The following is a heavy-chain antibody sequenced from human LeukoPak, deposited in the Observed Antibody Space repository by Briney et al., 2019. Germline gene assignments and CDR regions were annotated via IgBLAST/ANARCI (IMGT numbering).Heavy chain of an antibody. CDR1: GYTFTSYG. Sequence: ASVKVSCKASGYTFTSYGISWVRQAPGQGLEWMGWISAYNGNTNYAQKLQGRVTMTTDTSTSTAYMELRSLRSDDTAVYYCARAKGPIAAAGTPRRSVFDYWGQESLVTVSS. J-gene: IGHJ4*02. CDR3: ARAKGPIAAAGTPRRSVFDY. CDR2: ISAYNGNT. D-gene: IGHD6-13*01. V-gene: IGHV1-18*01.